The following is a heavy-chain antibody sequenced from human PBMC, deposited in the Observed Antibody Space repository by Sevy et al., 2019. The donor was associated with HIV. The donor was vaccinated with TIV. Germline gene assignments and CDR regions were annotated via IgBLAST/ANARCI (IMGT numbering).Heavy chain of an antibody. J-gene: IGHJ4*02. CDR1: GGSITTYY. D-gene: IGHD5-12*01. V-gene: IGHV4-59*01. CDR2: IHYSGGT. Sequence: SETLSLTCTVSGGSITTYYWSWIRQPPGKGLEWIGYIHYSGGTNYNPCLKSLRTVSVDTSKNQFSLKLTSVTAADTAVYYCAREATGAFDCWGQRTLVTVSS. CDR3: AREATGAFDC.